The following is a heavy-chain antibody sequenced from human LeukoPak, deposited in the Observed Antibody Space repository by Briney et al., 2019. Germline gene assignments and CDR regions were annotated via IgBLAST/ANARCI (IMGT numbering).Heavy chain of an antibody. D-gene: IGHD3-22*01. Sequence: GGSLGLSCAASGFTFSSYSMNWVRQAPGKGLEWVSAISGSGGSTYYADSVKGRFTISRDNSKNTLYLQMNSLRAEDTAVYYCAKTDSSGYYYVHFQHWGQGTLVTVSS. CDR3: AKTDSSGYYYVHFQH. CDR2: ISGSGGST. V-gene: IGHV3-23*01. J-gene: IGHJ1*01. CDR1: GFTFSSYS.